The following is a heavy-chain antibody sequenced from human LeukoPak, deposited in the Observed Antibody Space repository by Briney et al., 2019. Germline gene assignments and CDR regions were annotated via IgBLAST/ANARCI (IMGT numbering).Heavy chain of an antibody. V-gene: IGHV3-7*01. CDR2: IRQDGGEK. CDR3: ARDRSGAFDI. Sequence: GGSLRLSCAASGFTFSSHWLSWVRQAPGKGLEWVANIRQDGGEKNFLDSVKGRFTISRDNAKNSLYLQMNSLRAEDTAVYYCARDRSGAFDIWGQGTMVTVSS. J-gene: IGHJ3*02. CDR1: GFTFSSHW.